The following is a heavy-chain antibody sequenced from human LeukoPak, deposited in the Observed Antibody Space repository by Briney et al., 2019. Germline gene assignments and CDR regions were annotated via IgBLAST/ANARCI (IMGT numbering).Heavy chain of an antibody. Sequence: GASVKVSCKASGYTFTSYGISWVRQAPGQGLEWMGWISAYNGNTNYAQKLQGRVTMTTDTSTSTAYMELRSLRSDDTAVYYCARGRTYYDFWSGHDYWGQGTLVTVSS. J-gene: IGHJ4*02. V-gene: IGHV1-18*01. D-gene: IGHD3-3*01. CDR1: GYTFTSYG. CDR3: ARGRTYYDFWSGHDY. CDR2: ISAYNGNT.